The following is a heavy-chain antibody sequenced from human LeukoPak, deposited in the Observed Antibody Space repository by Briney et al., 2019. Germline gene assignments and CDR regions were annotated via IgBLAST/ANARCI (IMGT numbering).Heavy chain of an antibody. CDR2: IIPIFGTA. V-gene: IGHV1-69*01. CDR3: ARDREGYCSGGSCYPQLRKGEFDY. D-gene: IGHD2-15*01. Sequence: SVKLSCKASGGTFSSYAISWVRQAPGQGLEWMGGIIPIFGTANSAQKFQGRVTITADESTSTAYMELSSLRSEETAVYYCARDREGYCSGGSCYPQLRKGEFDYWGQGTLVTVSS. J-gene: IGHJ4*02. CDR1: GGTFSSYA.